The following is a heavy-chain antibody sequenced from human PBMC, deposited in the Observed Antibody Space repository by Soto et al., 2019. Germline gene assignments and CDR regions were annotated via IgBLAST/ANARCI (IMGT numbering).Heavy chain of an antibody. CDR1: GSTFSDHY. CDR3: AKDLREVGPSGDDFDS. V-gene: IGHV3-72*01. D-gene: IGHD1-26*01. CDR2: SGNRANSDTT. J-gene: IGHJ3*02. Sequence: HPGWSLRLSCAASGSTFSDHYMDWVRQAPGKGLEWVGRSGNRANSDTTEYGSSVKGRFTISRDDSKNSMYLQMNSLKTEDTAVYYCAKDLREVGPSGDDFDSWGQAKTLTVSS.